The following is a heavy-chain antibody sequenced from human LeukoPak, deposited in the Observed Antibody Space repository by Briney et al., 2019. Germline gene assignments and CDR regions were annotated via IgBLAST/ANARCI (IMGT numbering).Heavy chain of an antibody. CDR3: AKWPEGATPKFHY. Sequence: GGSLRLSCAASGFTFSSYAMSWVRQAQGKGLEWVSTISGSGGVTYYPDSVRGRFTISRDNSKNTLHLQMDSLRAEDTAIYYCAKWPEGATPKFHYWGQGTLVTVSS. CDR1: GFTFSSYA. CDR2: ISGSGGVT. V-gene: IGHV3-23*01. D-gene: IGHD1-26*01. J-gene: IGHJ4*02.